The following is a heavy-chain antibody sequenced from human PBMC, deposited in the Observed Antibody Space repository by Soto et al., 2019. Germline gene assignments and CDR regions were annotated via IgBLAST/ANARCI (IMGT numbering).Heavy chain of an antibody. J-gene: IGHJ5*02. D-gene: IGHD2-15*01. CDR3: ARATVVVAAPPSVWFDP. CDR1: GYTFTSYG. CDR2: ISAYNGNT. V-gene: IGHV1-18*01. Sequence: QVQLVQSGAEVKKPGASVKVSCKASGYTFTSYGISWVRQAPGQGLEWLGWISAYNGNTNYAQKLQGRVTMTTDTSTSTAYMELRSLRSDDTAAYYCARATVVVAAPPSVWFDPWGQGTLVTVSS.